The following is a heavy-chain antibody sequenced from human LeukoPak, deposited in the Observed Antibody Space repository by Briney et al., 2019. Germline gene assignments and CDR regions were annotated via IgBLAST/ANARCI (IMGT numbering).Heavy chain of an antibody. CDR3: ARGGIQVSGIDEFGY. J-gene: IGHJ4*02. V-gene: IGHV3-13*01. CDR1: GFIFIDYD. CDR2: IGIRGDT. D-gene: IGHD6-19*01. Sequence: GGSLRLSCAASGFIFIDYDMHWVRQVIGKGLEWVSAIGIRGDTHYSGSVKGRFTISRENAESSLYLQMNSLRAEDTAVYYCARGGIQVSGIDEFGYWGQGTLVTVSS.